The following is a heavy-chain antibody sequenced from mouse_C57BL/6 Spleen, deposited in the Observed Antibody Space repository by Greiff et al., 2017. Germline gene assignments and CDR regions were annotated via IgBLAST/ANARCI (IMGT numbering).Heavy chain of an antibody. CDR2: ISYDGSN. Sequence: EVQLVESGPGLVKPSQSLSLTCSVTGYSITSGYYWNWIRQFPGNKLEWMGYISYDGSNNSNPSLKNRISITRDTSKNQFFLKLNSVTTEDTATYYCAYFYYYAMDYWGKGTSVTVSS. CDR1: GYSITSGYY. D-gene: IGHD1-3*01. J-gene: IGHJ4*01. V-gene: IGHV3-6*01. CDR3: AYFYYYAMDY.